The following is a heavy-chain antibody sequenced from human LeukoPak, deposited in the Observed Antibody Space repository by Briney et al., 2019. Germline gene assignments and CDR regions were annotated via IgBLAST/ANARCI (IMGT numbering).Heavy chain of an antibody. D-gene: IGHD6-13*01. Sequence: PGGSLRLSCAASGFTFSTYGMHWVRQAPGKGLEWVAVISHDGSSKFYTDSVKGRFTISRDNSKNTLYLQMNSLRPEGTAVYYCAKDGGKAAAGTFDYWGQGTLVTVSS. V-gene: IGHV3-30*18. CDR2: ISHDGSSK. J-gene: IGHJ4*02. CDR1: GFTFSTYG. CDR3: AKDGGKAAAGTFDY.